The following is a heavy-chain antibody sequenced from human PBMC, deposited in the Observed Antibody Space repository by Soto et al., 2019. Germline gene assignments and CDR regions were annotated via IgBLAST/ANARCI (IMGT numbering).Heavy chain of an antibody. Sequence: QVQLQESGPGLVKPSETLSLTCTVSVGSISSYYWTWIRQPPGKGLEWIGYIYYSGSPNYNPSLKSRVTISVDTSKNQFSLKLSSVTAADTAVYYCARNRDGYNPYCFDYWGQGTLVTVSS. CDR2: IYYSGSP. J-gene: IGHJ4*02. D-gene: IGHD5-12*01. V-gene: IGHV4-59*01. CDR3: ARNRDGYNPYCFDY. CDR1: VGSISSYY.